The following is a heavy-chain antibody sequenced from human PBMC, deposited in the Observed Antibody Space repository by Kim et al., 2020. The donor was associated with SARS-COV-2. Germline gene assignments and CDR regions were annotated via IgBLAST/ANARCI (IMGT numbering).Heavy chain of an antibody. V-gene: IGHV3-21*01. CDR1: GFTFSSYS. D-gene: IGHD2-15*01. Sequence: GGSLRLSCAASGFTFSSYSMNWVRQAPGKGLEWVSSISSSSSYIYYADSVKGRFTISRDNAKNSLYLQMNSLRAEDTAVYYCARDGGRGVVVVAATWDDAFDIWGQGTMVTVSS. CDR2: ISSSSSYI. J-gene: IGHJ3*02. CDR3: ARDGGRGVVVVAATWDDAFDI.